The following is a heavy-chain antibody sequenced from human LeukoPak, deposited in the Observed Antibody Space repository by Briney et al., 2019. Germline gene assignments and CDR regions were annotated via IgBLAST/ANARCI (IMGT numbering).Heavy chain of an antibody. D-gene: IGHD3-10*01. CDR3: ARDRMGTGTYFDY. CDR2: ISTYNGNT. Sequence: ASVKVSCKSSGYTFTTYGITWVRQASGQGLEWMGWISTYNGNTNYAQKLQGRVTMTTDTSTSTAYMELRSLRSDDTAMYYCARDRMGTGTYFDYWGQGTLVTVSS. CDR1: GYTFTTYG. V-gene: IGHV1-18*01. J-gene: IGHJ4*02.